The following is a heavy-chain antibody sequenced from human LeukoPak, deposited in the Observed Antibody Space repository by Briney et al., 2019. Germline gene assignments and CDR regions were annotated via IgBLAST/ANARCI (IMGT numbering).Heavy chain of an antibody. CDR2: IWYDGNNK. J-gene: IGHJ4*02. D-gene: IGHD3-16*02. CDR1: GFSFSSYG. V-gene: IGHV3-33*01. Sequence: PGGSLRLSCVASGFSFSSYGMHWVRQAPGKGLEWVAVIWYDGNNKYYADSVKGRFTISRDNAKNSLYLQMNSLRAEDTAVYYCARSRLSMGFFDYWGQGTLVTVSS. CDR3: ARSRLSMGFFDY.